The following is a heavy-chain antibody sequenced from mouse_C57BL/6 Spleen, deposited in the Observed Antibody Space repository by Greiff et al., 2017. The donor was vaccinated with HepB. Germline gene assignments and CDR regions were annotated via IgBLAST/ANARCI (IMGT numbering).Heavy chain of an antibody. CDR2: IYPRSGNT. V-gene: IGHV1-81*01. J-gene: IGHJ3*01. CDR3: AVDYGNSFAY. CDR1: GYTFTSYG. Sequence: QVTLKESGAELARPGASVKLSCKASGYTFTSYGISWVKQRTGQGLEWIGEIYPRSGNTYYNEKFKGKATLTADKSSSTAYMELRSLTSEDSAVYFCAVDYGNSFAYWGQGTLVTVSA. D-gene: IGHD2-1*01.